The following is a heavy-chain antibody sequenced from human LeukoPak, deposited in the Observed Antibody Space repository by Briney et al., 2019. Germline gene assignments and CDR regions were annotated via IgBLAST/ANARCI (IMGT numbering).Heavy chain of an antibody. D-gene: IGHD4-17*01. V-gene: IGHV1-69*04. Sequence: SVKVSCKASGGTFSSYAISWVRQAPGQGLEWMGRIIPIFGIANYAQKFQGRVTITADKSTSTAYMELSSLRSEDTAVYYCARVAVTTGVDYWGQGTLVTVSS. CDR1: GGTFSSYA. CDR2: IIPIFGIA. J-gene: IGHJ4*02. CDR3: ARVAVTTGVDY.